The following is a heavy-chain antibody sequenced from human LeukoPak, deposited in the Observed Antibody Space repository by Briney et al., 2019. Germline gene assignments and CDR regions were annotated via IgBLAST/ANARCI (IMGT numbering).Heavy chain of an antibody. Sequence: EASVKVSCKVPGYTLTELSMHWVRQAPGKGLEWMGGFDPEDGETIYAQKFQGRVTMTEDTSTDTAYMELSSLRSEDTAVYYCATDKRGRYFDWLLYYWGQGTLVTVSS. V-gene: IGHV1-24*01. CDR1: GYTLTELS. J-gene: IGHJ4*02. D-gene: IGHD3-9*01. CDR2: FDPEDGET. CDR3: ATDKRGRYFDWLLYY.